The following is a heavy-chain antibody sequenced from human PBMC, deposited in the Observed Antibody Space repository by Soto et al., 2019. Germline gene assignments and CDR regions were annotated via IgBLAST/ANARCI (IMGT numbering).Heavy chain of an antibody. CDR1: GFLFSSYS. J-gene: IGHJ6*02. CDR3: ARGQSGDYHYYGMDV. CDR2: ITTSRDYT. V-gene: IGHV3-21*01. D-gene: IGHD2-21*01. Sequence: GGSLRLSCTVSGFLFSSYSMNWVRQAPGKRLEWVSSITTSRDYTYYADSVKGRFTISRDSAQKSLFLQMSSLRAEDTAVYYCARGQSGDYHYYGMDVWGQGTTVTVSS.